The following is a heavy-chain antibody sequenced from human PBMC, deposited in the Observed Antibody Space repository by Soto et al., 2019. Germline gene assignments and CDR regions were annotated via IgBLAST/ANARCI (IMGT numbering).Heavy chain of an antibody. D-gene: IGHD3-10*01. J-gene: IGHJ6*02. V-gene: IGHV3-23*01. Sequence: DVQVLESGGDLVQPGGSLRLSCAASGFTFNSYAMSWVRQAPGKGLEWVSSVSAGGDMTYYSDSVKGRFTISRDNSNNALFLQMNSLRIEDTALYYCARGDRGGSGSPASYYYSGLDVWGQGITVTVS. CDR3: ARGDRGGSGSPASYYYSGLDV. CDR1: GFTFNSYA. CDR2: VSAGGDMT.